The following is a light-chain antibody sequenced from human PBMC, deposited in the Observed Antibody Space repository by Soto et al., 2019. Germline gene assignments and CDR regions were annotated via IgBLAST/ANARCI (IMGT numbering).Light chain of an antibody. CDR1: SGDIGGYNY. J-gene: IGLJ2*01. CDR3: TSYTITHIPVI. Sequence: QSALTQPASVSGSPGQSITISCTGTSGDIGGYNYVSWYQQHPGKAPKLLISEVTNRPSGVSNRFSGSKSGNTASLTITGLQPEDEASYYCTSYTITHIPVIFGGGTQLTVL. CDR2: EVT. V-gene: IGLV2-14*01.